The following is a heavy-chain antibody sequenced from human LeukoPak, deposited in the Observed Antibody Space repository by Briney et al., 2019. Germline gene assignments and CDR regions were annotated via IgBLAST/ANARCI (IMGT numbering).Heavy chain of an antibody. D-gene: IGHD2-21*02. CDR1: GFTFSSYS. Sequence: PGGSLRLSCAASGFTFSSYSVNWVRQAPGKGLEWVSSISSSSSYIYYADSVKGRFTISRDNSKNTLYLQMNSLRAEDTAVYYCAKAFSFYCGGDCYSDYWGQGTLVTVSS. V-gene: IGHV3-21*04. CDR2: ISSSSSYI. CDR3: AKAFSFYCGGDCYSDY. J-gene: IGHJ4*02.